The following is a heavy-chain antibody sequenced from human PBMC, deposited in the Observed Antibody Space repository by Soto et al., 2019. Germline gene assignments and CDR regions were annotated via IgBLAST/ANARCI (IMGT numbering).Heavy chain of an antibody. CDR3: ARTMYYYGSGSPPYYYYYMDV. D-gene: IGHD3-10*01. V-gene: IGHV3-11*01. CDR1: GFTFSDYY. J-gene: IGHJ6*03. Sequence: GGSLRLSCAASGFTFSDYYMSWIRQAPGKGLEWVSYISSSGSTIYYADSVKGRFTISRDNAKNSLYLQMNSLRAEDTAVYYCARTMYYYGSGSPPYYYYYMDVWGKGTTVTVSS. CDR2: ISSSGSTI.